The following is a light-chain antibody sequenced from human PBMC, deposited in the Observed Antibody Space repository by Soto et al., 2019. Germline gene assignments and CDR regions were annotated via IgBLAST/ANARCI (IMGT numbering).Light chain of an antibody. J-gene: IGLJ2*01. V-gene: IGLV2-8*01. CDR3: SSYAGSNNVVV. CDR2: EVS. Sequence: QSALTQPPSASGSPGQSVTISCTGTSSDVGGYNYVSWYQQHPGKAPKLMIYEVSKRPLGVPDRFSGSKSGNTASLTVSGLQAEDEADYYCSSYAGSNNVVVFGGGTKLTVL. CDR1: SSDVGGYNY.